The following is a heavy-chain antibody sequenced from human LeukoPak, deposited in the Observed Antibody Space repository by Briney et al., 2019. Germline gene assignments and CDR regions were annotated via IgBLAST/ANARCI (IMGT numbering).Heavy chain of an antibody. CDR2: ISSSSSYI. D-gene: IGHD2-2*01. CDR1: GFTFSTFA. CDR3: ARDRSLRGYCSSTSCYDDAFDI. J-gene: IGHJ3*02. V-gene: IGHV3-21*01. Sequence: GGSLRLSCAASGFTFSTFAMIWVRQPPGKGLEWVPSISSSSSYIYYADSVKGRFTISRDNAKNSLYLQMNSLRAEDTAVYYCARDRSLRGYCSSTSCYDDAFDIWGQGTMVTVSS.